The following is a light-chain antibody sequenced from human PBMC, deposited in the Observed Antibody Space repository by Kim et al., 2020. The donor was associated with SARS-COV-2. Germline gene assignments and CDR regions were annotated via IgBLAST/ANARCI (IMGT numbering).Light chain of an antibody. Sequence: YELTQPPSVSVSPGQTASITCSGDKLGDKYACWYQQKPGQSTVLVIYQDSKRPSGIPERFSGSNSGNTATLTISGTQAMDEADYYCQAWDSSTVVFGGGTQLTVL. CDR1: KLGDKY. CDR3: QAWDSSTVV. CDR2: QDS. V-gene: IGLV3-1*01. J-gene: IGLJ2*01.